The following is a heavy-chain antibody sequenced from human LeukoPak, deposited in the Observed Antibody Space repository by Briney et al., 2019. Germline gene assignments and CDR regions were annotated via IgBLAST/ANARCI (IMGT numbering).Heavy chain of an antibody. Sequence: GGSLGLSCAASGFTFGDHIMNWVRQLPGERLEWVAYVSGSGSTVYYADSVKGRFTVSRDNGKSSLYLQMNSLRVEDTALYYCVRQFASWGQGTLVTVSS. CDR3: VRQFAS. CDR2: VSGSGSTV. V-gene: IGHV3-48*01. J-gene: IGHJ4*02. CDR1: GFTFGDHI.